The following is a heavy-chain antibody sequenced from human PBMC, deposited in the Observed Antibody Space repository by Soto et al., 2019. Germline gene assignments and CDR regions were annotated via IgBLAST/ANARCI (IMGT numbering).Heavy chain of an antibody. CDR3: ARTYPPDYYYYMDV. J-gene: IGHJ6*03. D-gene: IGHD2-2*01. CDR2: ISSSGSTI. V-gene: IGHV3-11*01. Sequence: GGSLRLSCAASGFTFSDYYMSWIRQAPGKGLEWVSYISSSGSTIYYADSVKGRFTISRDNAKNSLYLQMNSLRAEDTAVYYCARTYPPDYYYYMDVWGKGTTVTVSS. CDR1: GFTFSDYY.